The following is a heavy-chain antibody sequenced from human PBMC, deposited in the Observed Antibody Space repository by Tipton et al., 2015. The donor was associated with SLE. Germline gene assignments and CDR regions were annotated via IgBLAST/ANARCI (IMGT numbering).Heavy chain of an antibody. CDR3: AALVGRRNYWYFDL. V-gene: IGHV1-69*05. CDR2: IIPISGKA. Sequence: QLVQSGAEVKKPGSSVKVSCKASGGTFNTSRISWVREAPGQGLEWMGGIIPISGKANCAQKFQGRLTITTDESTSTAYMEMSRLRSEDTAVYYCAALVGRRNYWYFDLWGRGTLVTVSS. D-gene: IGHD1-26*01. CDR1: GGTFNTSR. J-gene: IGHJ2*01.